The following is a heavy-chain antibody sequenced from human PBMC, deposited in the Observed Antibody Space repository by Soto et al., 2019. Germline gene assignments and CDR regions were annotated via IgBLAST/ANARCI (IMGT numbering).Heavy chain of an antibody. D-gene: IGHD4-17*01. J-gene: IGHJ4*02. Sequence: QVQLQQWGAGLLKPSETLSLTCAVYGGSFSGYYWSWIRQPPGKGLEWIGEINHSGSTNYNPSLKSRVPISVDTSRNQFSLELSAVTAADTAVSYCARGRRTAVTIDYGGQGTLVTVSS. V-gene: IGHV4-34*01. CDR1: GGSFSGYY. CDR3: ARGRRTAVTIDY. CDR2: INHSGST.